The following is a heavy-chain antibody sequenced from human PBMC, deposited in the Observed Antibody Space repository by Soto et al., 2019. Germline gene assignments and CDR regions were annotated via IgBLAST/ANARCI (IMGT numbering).Heavy chain of an antibody. CDR3: ARDSGVYCSGGSCHARGAFDI. CDR2: IYSGGST. V-gene: IGHV3-66*01. D-gene: IGHD2-15*01. CDR1: GFTVSSNY. Sequence: QAGGSLRLSCAASGFTVSSNYMSWVRQAPGKGLEWVSVIYSGGSTYYADSVKGRFTISRDNSKNTLYLQMNSLRAEDTAVYYCARDSGVYCSGGSCHARGAFDIWGQGTMVTVSS. J-gene: IGHJ3*02.